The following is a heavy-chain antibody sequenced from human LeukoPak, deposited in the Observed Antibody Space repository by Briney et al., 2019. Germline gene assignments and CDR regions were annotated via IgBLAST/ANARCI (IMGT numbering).Heavy chain of an antibody. Sequence: SQTLSLTCTVSGGSISSGGYYWSWIRQHPGKGLEWIGYIYYSGSTYYNPSLKSRVTISVDTSKNQFSLKLSSVTAADTAVYYCARGVPPVPAAPDYWGQGTLVTVSS. V-gene: IGHV4-31*03. CDR1: GGSISSGGYY. J-gene: IGHJ4*02. CDR2: IYYSGST. D-gene: IGHD2-2*01. CDR3: ARGVPPVPAAPDY.